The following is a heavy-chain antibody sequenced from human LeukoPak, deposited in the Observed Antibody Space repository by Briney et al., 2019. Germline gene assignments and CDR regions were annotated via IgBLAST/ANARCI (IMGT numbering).Heavy chain of an antibody. Sequence: GGSLRLSCAASGFTFDDYAMHWVRQAPGKGLEWVSGISWNSGSIGYADSVKGRFTISRDNAKNSLYLQMNSLRAEDTALYYCAKDDSYYGSGSYPRWGQGTLVTVSS. CDR1: GFTFDDYA. V-gene: IGHV3-9*01. J-gene: IGHJ4*02. CDR3: AKDDSYYGSGSYPR. D-gene: IGHD3-10*01. CDR2: ISWNSGSI.